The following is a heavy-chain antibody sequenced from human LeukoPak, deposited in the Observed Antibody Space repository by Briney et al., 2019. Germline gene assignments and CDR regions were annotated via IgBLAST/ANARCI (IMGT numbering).Heavy chain of an antibody. CDR2: IIPIFGTA. CDR3: ARGSTYYYDSSGYYY. CDR1: GGTFSSYA. D-gene: IGHD3-22*01. J-gene: IGHJ4*02. Sequence: SVKVSCKASGGTFSSYAISWVRQAPGQGLEWMGGIIPIFGTANYAQKLQGRVTMTTDTSTSTAYMELRSLRSDDTAVYYCARGSTYYYDSSGYYYWGQGTLVTVSS. V-gene: IGHV1-69*05.